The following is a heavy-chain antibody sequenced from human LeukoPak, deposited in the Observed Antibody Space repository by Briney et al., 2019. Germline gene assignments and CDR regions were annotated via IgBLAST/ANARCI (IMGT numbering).Heavy chain of an antibody. J-gene: IGHJ6*03. CDR3: ARSLFRMYYYYMDV. V-gene: IGHV4-61*02. Sequence: SETLSLTCTVSGGSISSGSYYWSWIRQPAGKGLEWIGRIYTSGSTNYNPSLKSRVTISVDTSKNQFSLKLSSVTAADTAVYYCARSLFRMYYYYMDVWGNGTTVTVSS. CDR2: IYTSGST. D-gene: IGHD3-10*01. CDR1: GGSISSGSYY.